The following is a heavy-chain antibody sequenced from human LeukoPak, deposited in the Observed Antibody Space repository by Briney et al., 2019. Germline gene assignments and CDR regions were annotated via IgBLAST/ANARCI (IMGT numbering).Heavy chain of an antibody. CDR2: IYLGDSRT. CDR3: ARPAGSSGFLDY. CDR1: GYSFSTYW. Sequence: GKSLKISCKGSGYSFSTYWIAWVRQMPGKGLEWMGIIYLGDSRTRNSPSFQGQVTISADKSITTACLQWSSLKASDTAMYYCARPAGSSGFLDYWGQGTLVTVSS. J-gene: IGHJ4*02. D-gene: IGHD3-22*01. V-gene: IGHV5-51*01.